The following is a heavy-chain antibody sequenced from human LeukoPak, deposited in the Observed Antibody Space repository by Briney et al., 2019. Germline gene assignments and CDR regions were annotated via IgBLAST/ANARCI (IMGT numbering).Heavy chain of an antibody. CDR3: ARDHGSFDAFDI. J-gene: IGHJ3*02. V-gene: IGHV6-1*01. CDR1: GDSLSSNSAA. Sequence: SQTLSLTCALSGDSLSSNSAAWNWTRQSPSRGLEWLGRTYYRSKWYNDYAVSVKSRITINPDTSKNQFSLQLNSVTPEDTAVYYCARDHGSFDAFDIWGQGTMVTVSS. D-gene: IGHD6-13*01. CDR2: TYYRSKWYN.